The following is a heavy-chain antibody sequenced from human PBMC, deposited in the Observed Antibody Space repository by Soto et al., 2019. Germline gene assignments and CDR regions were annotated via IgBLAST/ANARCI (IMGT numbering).Heavy chain of an antibody. V-gene: IGHV4-4*07. CDR3: ASSSPRRWLPTGYYYYGMDV. Sequence: QVQLQESGPGLVKPSETLSLTCTVSGGSISSYYWSWIRQPAGKGLEWIGRIYTSGSTNYNPSLKSRVTMSVDTSKNQFSLKLSSVTAADTAVYYCASSSPRRWLPTGYYYYGMDVWGQGTTVTVSS. J-gene: IGHJ6*02. D-gene: IGHD6-19*01. CDR1: GGSISSYY. CDR2: IYTSGST.